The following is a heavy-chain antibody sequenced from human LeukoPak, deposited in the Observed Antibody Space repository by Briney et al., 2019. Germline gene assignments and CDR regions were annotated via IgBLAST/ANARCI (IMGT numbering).Heavy chain of an antibody. D-gene: IGHD3-22*01. CDR2: IYTSGST. V-gene: IGHV4-61*02. J-gene: IGHJ4*02. CDR3: ARVYYDSSGYYPFDY. Sequence: SQTLSLTCTVSGGSISSGSYYWSWIRQPAGKGLEWIGRIYTSGSTNYNPSLKSRVTISVDTSKNQFSLKLSSVTAADTAVYYCARVYYDSSGYYPFDYWGQGTLVTVSS. CDR1: GGSISSGSYY.